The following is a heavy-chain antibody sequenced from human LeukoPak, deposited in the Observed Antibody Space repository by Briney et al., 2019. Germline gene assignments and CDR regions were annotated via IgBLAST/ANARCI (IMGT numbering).Heavy chain of an antibody. CDR3: ARRANCSGGSCYLYYYYGMDV. Sequence: SETLSLTCTVSGGSISSYYWSWIRQPPGKGLEWIGYIYYSGSTNYNPSLKSRVTISVDTSKNQFSLKLSSVTAADTAVYYCARRANCSGGSCYLYYYYGMDVWGQGTTVTVSS. V-gene: IGHV4-59*01. J-gene: IGHJ6*02. CDR2: IYYSGST. CDR1: GGSISSYY. D-gene: IGHD2-15*01.